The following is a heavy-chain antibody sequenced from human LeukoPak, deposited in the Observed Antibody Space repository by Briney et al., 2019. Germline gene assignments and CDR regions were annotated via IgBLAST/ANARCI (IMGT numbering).Heavy chain of an antibody. D-gene: IGHD3-10*01. Sequence: PGGSLRLSCAASGLTFSSYSMNWVRQAPGKGLEWVSSISSSSSYIYYADSVKGRFTISRDNAKNSLYLQMNSLRAEDTAVYYCARLSHGSMVRGVVDAFDIWGQGTMVTVSS. CDR2: ISSSSSYI. V-gene: IGHV3-21*01. CDR1: GLTFSSYS. CDR3: ARLSHGSMVRGVVDAFDI. J-gene: IGHJ3*02.